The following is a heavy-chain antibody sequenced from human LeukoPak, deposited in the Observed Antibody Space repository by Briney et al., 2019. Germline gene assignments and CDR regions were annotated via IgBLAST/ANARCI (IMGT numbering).Heavy chain of an antibody. J-gene: IGHJ6*02. CDR3: ARDQRYYGIDV. V-gene: IGHV4-59*01. CDR2: IYYSGST. Sequence: PSETLSLTCIVSGGSITTSYWSWVRQPPGKGLEWIGYIYYSGSTSFNPSLKSRVSISVGTSKTQFSLKLSSVTAADTAVYYCARDQRYYGIDVWGQGTTVTVSS. D-gene: IGHD5-24*01. CDR1: GGSITTSY.